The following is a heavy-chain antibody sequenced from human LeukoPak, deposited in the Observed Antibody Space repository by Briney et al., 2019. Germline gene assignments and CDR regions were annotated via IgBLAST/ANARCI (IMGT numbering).Heavy chain of an antibody. D-gene: IGHD1-1*01. V-gene: IGHV1-69*13. J-gene: IGHJ4*02. CDR1: GGTFSSYA. CDR2: IIPIFGTA. CDR3: ARGWVQLELSYYFDY. Sequence: ASVKVSCKASGGTFSSYAISWVRQAPGQGLEWMGGIIPIFGTANYAQKFQGRVTITADESTSTAYMELSSLRSEDTAVYYCARGWVQLELSYYFDYWGQGTLVTVSS.